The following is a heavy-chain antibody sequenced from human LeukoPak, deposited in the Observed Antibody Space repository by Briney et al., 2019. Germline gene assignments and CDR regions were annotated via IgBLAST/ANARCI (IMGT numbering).Heavy chain of an antibody. V-gene: IGHV3-21*01. CDR1: GFTFSSYS. CDR2: INGSSSNI. Sequence: GGSLRLSCAASGFTFSSYSMNWVRQAPGKGLEWVSSINGSSSNIYYADSVKGRFTISRDNSKNSLYLQMNSLRAEDTAVYYCSKGPGGGGTFDYWGQGTLVTVSS. CDR3: SKGPGGGGTFDY. D-gene: IGHD2-15*01. J-gene: IGHJ4*02.